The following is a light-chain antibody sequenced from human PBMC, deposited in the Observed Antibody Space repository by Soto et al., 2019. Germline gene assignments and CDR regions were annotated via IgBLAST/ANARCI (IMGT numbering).Light chain of an antibody. Sequence: QSVLTQPPSVSGSPGQSVAVSCTGGSSDVGSYNRVSWYQQPPGAAPKLIIYEVNNRPSGVPDRFSGSKSGNTASLTISGLRAEDEADYYCTSFTTSTTYVFGTGTKLTVL. CDR2: EVN. CDR3: TSFTTSTTYV. J-gene: IGLJ1*01. V-gene: IGLV2-18*02. CDR1: SSDVGSYNR.